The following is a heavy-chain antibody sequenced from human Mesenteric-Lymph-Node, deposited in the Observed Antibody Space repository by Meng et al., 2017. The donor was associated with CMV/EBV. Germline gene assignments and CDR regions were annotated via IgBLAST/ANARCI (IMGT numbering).Heavy chain of an antibody. J-gene: IGHJ4*02. D-gene: IGHD1-26*01. V-gene: IGHV3-11*04. CDR2: ISSTSITL. CDR1: GFTFGDYY. CDR3: ARDELGATPFDY. Sequence: GESLKISCAASGFTFGDYYMSWVRQAPGKGLEWVAYISSTSITLYYADSVKGRFTISRDNAKKSLYLQMNSLRAEDTAVYYCARDELGATPFDYWGQGTLVTVSS.